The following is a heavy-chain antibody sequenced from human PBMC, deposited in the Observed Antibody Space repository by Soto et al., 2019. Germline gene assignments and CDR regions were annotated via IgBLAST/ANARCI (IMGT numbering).Heavy chain of an antibody. V-gene: IGHV1-69*06. CDR1: GDTFRSST. CDR3: ARKVASSDDAFDI. CDR2: IIPLFGTT. Sequence: QVQLVQSGAEVKKPGSSVKVSCKASGDTFRSSTITWVRQAPGQGLEWMGGIIPLFGTTYYAQKFHGRVTFTADTYTSTAYMELSSLTSEDRAVYYCARKVASSDDAFDIWGQGTMFTVSS. J-gene: IGHJ3*02.